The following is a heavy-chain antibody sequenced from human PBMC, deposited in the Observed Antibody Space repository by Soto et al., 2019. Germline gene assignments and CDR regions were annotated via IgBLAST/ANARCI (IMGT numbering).Heavy chain of an antibody. J-gene: IGHJ6*02. CDR3: ASSTSGHSYGYAFYYGMDV. Sequence: EVQLVESGGGLVQPGGSLRLSCAASGFTFSSYSMNWVRQAPGKGLEWVSYISSSSSTIYYADSVKGRFTISRDNAKNSLYLQMNSLRDEDTAVYYCASSTSGHSYGYAFYYGMDVWGQGTTVTVSS. V-gene: IGHV3-48*02. CDR2: ISSSSSTI. CDR1: GFTFSSYS. D-gene: IGHD5-18*01.